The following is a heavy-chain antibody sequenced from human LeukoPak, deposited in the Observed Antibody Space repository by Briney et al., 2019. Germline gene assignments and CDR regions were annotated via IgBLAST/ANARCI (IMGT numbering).Heavy chain of an antibody. V-gene: IGHV4-4*02. CDR3: ARTTEGGYTYDYFYYYYMDV. Sequence: PSETLSLTCAVSGGSISSSNWWSWVRQPPGKGLEWIGYIYYSGSTNYNPSLKSRVTISVDMSKNQFSLKLSSVTAADTAVYYCARTTEGGYTYDYFYYYYMDVWGKGTTVTISS. CDR2: IYYSGST. J-gene: IGHJ6*03. CDR1: GGSISSSNW. D-gene: IGHD5-18*01.